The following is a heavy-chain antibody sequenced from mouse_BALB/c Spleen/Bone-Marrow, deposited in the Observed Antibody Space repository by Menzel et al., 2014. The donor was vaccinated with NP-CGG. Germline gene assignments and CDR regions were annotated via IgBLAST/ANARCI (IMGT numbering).Heavy chain of an antibody. CDR1: GYTFTSYW. V-gene: IGHV1-61*01. CDR3: ARKKSELGFWFAY. D-gene: IGHD1-2*01. CDR2: IDPSDSET. J-gene: IGHJ3*01. Sequence: VKLMESGAELVRPGASVKLSCEASGYTFTSYWMNWVKQRPGQGLEWIGMIDPSDSETHYNQMFKDKATLTVDKSSSTAYMQLSSLTSEDSAVYYCARKKSELGFWFAYWGQGTLVTVSA.